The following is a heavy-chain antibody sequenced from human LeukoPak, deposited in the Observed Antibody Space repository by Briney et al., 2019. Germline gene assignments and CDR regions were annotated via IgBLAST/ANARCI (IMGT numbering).Heavy chain of an antibody. CDR1: GFTFSSYA. CDR3: AKISVEYSSTFDY. V-gene: IGHV3-23*01. CDR2: ISGSGGST. Sequence: GGSLRLSCAASGFTFSSYAMSWVRQAPGKGLEWFSAISGSGGSTYYADSVKGRFTISRDNSKNTLYLQMNSLRAEDTAVYYCAKISVEYSSTFDYWGQGTLVTVSS. D-gene: IGHD6-6*01. J-gene: IGHJ4*02.